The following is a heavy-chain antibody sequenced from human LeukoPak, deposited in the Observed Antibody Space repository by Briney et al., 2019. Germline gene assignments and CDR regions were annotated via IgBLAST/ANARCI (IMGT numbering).Heavy chain of an antibody. D-gene: IGHD1-1*01. CDR1: GYTFTNHD. Sequence: GASVNVSCKASGYTFTNHDFKWVRQATGQGREWMGWMNPHRGNTGSAQKYEGRDTMTRNASINTAYMELSSVRSDYTAVCYGAGAAGWNDGYAFDIWGQGTVVTVSS. CDR3: AGAAGWNDGYAFDI. J-gene: IGHJ3*02. V-gene: IGHV1-8*01. CDR2: MNPHRGNT.